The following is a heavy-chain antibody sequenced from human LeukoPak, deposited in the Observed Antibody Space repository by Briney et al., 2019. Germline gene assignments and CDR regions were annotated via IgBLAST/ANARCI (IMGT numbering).Heavy chain of an antibody. CDR3: AQVGDCSVDSNCYHFADWFDP. J-gene: IGHJ5*02. V-gene: IGHV4-4*08. CDR1: VGSISSYY. CDR2: IYTSGST. Sequence: PSETLSLTCTVSVGSISSYYWSCIRQPPGKGLEWIGRIYTSGSTNYNPSLTRRVTISVDPSKNKFSLKLSSVTATDTAVYYCAQVGDCSVDSNCYHFADWFDPWGQGTLVTVSS. D-gene: IGHD2-15*01.